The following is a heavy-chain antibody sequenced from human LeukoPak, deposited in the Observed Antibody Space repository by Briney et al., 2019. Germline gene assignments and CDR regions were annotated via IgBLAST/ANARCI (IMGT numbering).Heavy chain of an antibody. CDR3: ARREQQWLVLYYYYYGMDV. Sequence: PGGSLRLSCAASGFTFSSYSMNWVRQAPGKGLEWVANIKQDGSEKYYVDSVKGRFTISRDNAKNSLYLQMNSLRAEDTAVYYCARREQQWLVLYYYYYGMDVWGQGTTVTVSS. D-gene: IGHD6-19*01. J-gene: IGHJ6*02. V-gene: IGHV3-7*01. CDR2: IKQDGSEK. CDR1: GFTFSSYS.